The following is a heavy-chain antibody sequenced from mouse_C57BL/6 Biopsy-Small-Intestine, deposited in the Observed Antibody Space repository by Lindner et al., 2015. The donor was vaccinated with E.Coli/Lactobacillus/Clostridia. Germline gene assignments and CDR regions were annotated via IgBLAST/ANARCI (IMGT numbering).Heavy chain of an antibody. CDR3: ALSPTYNWFDP. J-gene: IGHJ4*01. D-gene: IGHD1-3*01. CDR2: INPHNGDT. CDR1: GYTFTSYG. V-gene: IGHV1-53*01. Sequence: SVKVSCKASGYTFTSYGISWVRQAPGQELEWMGWINPHNGDTNYEEKFQGRVTMTTDTSTSTAYMELRSLRSDDTAVYYCALSPTYNWFDPWGQGTLVTVSS.